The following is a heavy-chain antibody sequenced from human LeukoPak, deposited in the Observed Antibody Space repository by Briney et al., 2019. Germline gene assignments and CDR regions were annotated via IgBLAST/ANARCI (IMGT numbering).Heavy chain of an antibody. CDR1: GGSFSGYY. J-gene: IGHJ6*02. CDR3: ARGSLWFGELFRHYYYYYGMDV. V-gene: IGHV4-34*01. CDR2: INHSGST. Sequence: SETLSLTYAVYGGSFSGYYWSWIRQPPGKGLEWIGEINHSGSTNYNPSLKSRVTISVDTSKNQFSLKLSSVTAADTAVYYCARGSLWFGELFRHYYYYYGMDVWGQGTTVTVSS. D-gene: IGHD3-10*01.